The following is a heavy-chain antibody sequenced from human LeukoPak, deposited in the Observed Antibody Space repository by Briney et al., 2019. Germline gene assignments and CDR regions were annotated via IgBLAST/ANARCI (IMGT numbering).Heavy chain of an antibody. D-gene: IGHD3-3*01. J-gene: IGHJ5*02. CDR2: INPSGGST. Sequence: GASVKVSCKASGYTFTSYYMHWVRQAPGQGLEWMGIINPSGGSTSYAQKFQGRVTMTRDMSTSTVYMELSSLRSEDTAVYYCVRDTITIFGVVIHSTGWFDPWGQGTLVTVSS. CDR3: VRDTITIFGVVIHSTGWFDP. CDR1: GYTFTSYY. V-gene: IGHV1-46*01.